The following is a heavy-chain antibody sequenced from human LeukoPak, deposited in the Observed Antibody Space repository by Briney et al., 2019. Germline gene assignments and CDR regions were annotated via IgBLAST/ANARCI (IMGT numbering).Heavy chain of an antibody. J-gene: IGHJ2*01. Sequence: SETLSLTCTVSGDSISRESWSWIRQAPGKGLECIGYSYDSWRMNYNPSLQSRVTISLDTSKNRLSLQLNSVTAADTAAYYCARRIQLWSYWHFDLWGRGTLVTVTS. CDR1: GDSISRES. V-gene: IGHV4-4*08. D-gene: IGHD1-1*01. CDR3: ARRIQLWSYWHFDL. CDR2: SYDSWRM.